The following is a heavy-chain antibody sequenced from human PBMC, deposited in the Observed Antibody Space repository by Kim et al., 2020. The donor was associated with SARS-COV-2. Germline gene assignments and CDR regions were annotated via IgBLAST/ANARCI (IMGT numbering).Heavy chain of an antibody. D-gene: IGHD2-21*01. CDR3: ATGSGAGNIPL. CDR1: GYTFTNYP. V-gene: IGHV1-3*01. CDR2: INGGDGDT. Sequence: ASVKVSCKASGYTFTNYPIHWVRQAPGQGLECMGWINGGDGDTRYSQKFHGRVTFTRDTSATTAYMELSSLRSEDTAVYYWATGSGAGNIPLWGRGALVTASS. J-gene: IGHJ4*02.